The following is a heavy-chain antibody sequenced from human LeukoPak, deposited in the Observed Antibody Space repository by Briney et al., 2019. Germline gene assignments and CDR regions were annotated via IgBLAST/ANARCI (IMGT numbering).Heavy chain of an antibody. D-gene: IGHD2-15*01. CDR1: GFTFSSYA. V-gene: IGHV3-23*01. Sequence: GGSLRLSCAASGFTFSSYAMSWVRQAPGKGLEWVSAISGSGGSTYYADSVKDRFTISRDNSKNTLYLQMNSLRAEDTAVYYCAKSGDIVVVVAATYDYWGQGTLVTVSS. CDR2: ISGSGGST. J-gene: IGHJ4*02. CDR3: AKSGDIVVVVAATYDY.